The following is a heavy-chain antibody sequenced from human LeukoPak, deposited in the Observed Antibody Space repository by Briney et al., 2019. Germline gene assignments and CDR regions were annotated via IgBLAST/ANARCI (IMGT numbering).Heavy chain of an antibody. D-gene: IGHD4-23*01. J-gene: IGHJ4*02. CDR3: TSLVGSPTY. V-gene: IGHV3-15*01. CDR2: IKSKRDGETT. CDR1: GFNFQYAW. Sequence: GGSLRLSCAGSGFNFQYAWMTWVRQAPGKGLEWVGRIKSKRDGETTDYAALVKSRFSISRDDSKNTVYLQMNSLRTEDTAVYYCTSLVGSPTYWGQGSLVAVSS.